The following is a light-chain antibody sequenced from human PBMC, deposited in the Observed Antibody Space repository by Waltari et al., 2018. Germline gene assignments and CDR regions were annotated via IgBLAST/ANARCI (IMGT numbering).Light chain of an antibody. CDR3: QSTDSSGSYVV. CDR2: KDT. V-gene: IGLV3-25*03. J-gene: IGLJ2*01. CDR1: ALPTQY. Sequence: SYELTQPPSVSVSPGQTARITCSGDALPTQYAYWYQQKPGQAPLLVIYKDTGRPSAIPDRFSGSSSGTIVTLTISGVQAEDESDYYCQSTDSSGSYVVFGGGTKLTVL.